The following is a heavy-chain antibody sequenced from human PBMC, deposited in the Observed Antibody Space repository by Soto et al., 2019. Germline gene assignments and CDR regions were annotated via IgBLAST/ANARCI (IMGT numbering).Heavy chain of an antibody. Sequence: QVQLVESGGCVVQPGRSLRLSCAASGFTFRNNGMHWVRQAPGKGLEWGAVIWYDGSYKYYAESVKGRFTISRDNSKNTLLLQMNSLTVEDTAVYYCARDLRSRYFDLWGRGTLVTVSS. V-gene: IGHV3-33*01. CDR3: ARDLRSRYFDL. CDR1: GFTFRNNG. CDR2: IWYDGSYK. J-gene: IGHJ2*01.